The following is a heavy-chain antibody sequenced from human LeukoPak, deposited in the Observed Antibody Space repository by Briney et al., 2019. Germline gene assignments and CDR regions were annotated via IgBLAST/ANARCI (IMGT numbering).Heavy chain of an antibody. CDR3: ARGYCTSSSCYNDY. Sequence: GRSLRLSCAASGFTFSSYAFHWVRQAPGKGLEWVATMSFDVNNKYYADSVRGRFTISRDNSKNTLYLQMNSLRAEDTAVYSCARGYCTSSSCYNDYWGQGTLVTVSS. D-gene: IGHD2-2*02. V-gene: IGHV3-30*04. CDR2: MSFDVNNK. CDR1: GFTFSSYA. J-gene: IGHJ4*02.